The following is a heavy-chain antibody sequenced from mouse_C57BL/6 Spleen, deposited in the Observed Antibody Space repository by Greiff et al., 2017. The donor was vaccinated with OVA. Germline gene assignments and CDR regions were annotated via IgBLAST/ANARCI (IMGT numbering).Heavy chain of an antibody. D-gene: IGHD1-1*01. CDR3: ARSPSTTGVPNWWYFDV. Sequence: QVQLKESGPELVKPGASVKISCKASGYAFSSSWMNWVKQRPGKGLEWIGRIYPGDGDTNYNGTFKGKATLTADKSSSTAYMQLSSLTSEDSAVYFCARSPSTTGVPNWWYFDVWGTGTTVTVSS. CDR2: IYPGDGDT. J-gene: IGHJ1*03. CDR1: GYAFSSSW. V-gene: IGHV1-82*01.